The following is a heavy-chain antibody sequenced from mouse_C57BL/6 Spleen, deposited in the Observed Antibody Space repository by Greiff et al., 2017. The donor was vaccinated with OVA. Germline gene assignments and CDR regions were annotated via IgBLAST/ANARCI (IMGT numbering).Heavy chain of an antibody. CDR3: ARGGQLRSPFAY. CDR2: IDPSDSET. J-gene: IGHJ3*01. D-gene: IGHD3-2*02. V-gene: IGHV1-52*01. CDR1: GYTFTSYW. Sequence: QQSCKASGYTFTSYWMHWVKQRPIQGLEWIGNIDPSDSETHYNQKFKDKATLTVDKSSSTAYMQLSSLTSEDSAVYYCARGGQLRSPFAYWGQGTLVTVSA.